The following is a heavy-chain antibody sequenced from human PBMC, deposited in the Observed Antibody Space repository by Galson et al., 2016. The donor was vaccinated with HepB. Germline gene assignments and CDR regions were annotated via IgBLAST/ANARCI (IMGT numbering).Heavy chain of an antibody. CDR3: ARGPRLLRAFGDLISFFDY. CDR1: GGSVSSYY. J-gene: IGHJ4*02. V-gene: IGHV4-59*02. CDR2: IFYTGST. D-gene: IGHD3-10*01. Sequence: PLSLTCTVSGGSVSSYYWNWIRQPPGKGLEWIGHIFYTGSTDYNPSLKSRVTMSIDRSKNQFSLHLSSVIAADPAVYYCARGPRLLRAFGDLISFFDYWGQGILVAVSS.